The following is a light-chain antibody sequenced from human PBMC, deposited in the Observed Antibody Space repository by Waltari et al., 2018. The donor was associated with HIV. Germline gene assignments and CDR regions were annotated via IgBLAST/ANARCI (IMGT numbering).Light chain of an antibody. CDR3: QQFHSYPVT. CDR1: QDSNSA. J-gene: IGKJ5*01. Sequence: AIQLTQSPPSLSASVNDRVTITCRASQDSNSALAWYLQKPGKAPKLLLYDVSTLESGVPSRFSGSGFGTDYTLTISSLQSEDFATYFCQQFHSYPVTFGQGTRLEIK. V-gene: IGKV1-13*02. CDR2: DVS.